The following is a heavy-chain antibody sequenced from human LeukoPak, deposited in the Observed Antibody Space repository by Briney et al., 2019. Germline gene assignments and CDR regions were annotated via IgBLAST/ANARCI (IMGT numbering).Heavy chain of an antibody. D-gene: IGHD6-13*01. CDR2: INKDGRQT. V-gene: IGHV3-7*01. CDR3: ATSLDAPGNY. CDR1: GFTFSTSW. Sequence: PGGSLRLSCVVSGFTFSTSWMAWVRQAPGKGLEWLANINKDGRQTYYVDSVKGRFTIFRDNAENSLHLQMNSLRAEDTAVYYCATSLDAPGNYWGQGSLVTVSS. J-gene: IGHJ4*02.